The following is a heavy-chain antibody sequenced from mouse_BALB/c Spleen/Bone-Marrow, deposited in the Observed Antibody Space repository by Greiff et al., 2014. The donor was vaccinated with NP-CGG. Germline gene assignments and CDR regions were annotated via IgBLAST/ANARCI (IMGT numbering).Heavy chain of an antibody. CDR2: IYPGDGDT. CDR1: GYAFSSYW. Sequence: QVQLQQPGAELVRPGSSVKISCKASGYAFSSYWMNWVKQRPGQGLERIGQIYPGDGDTNYNGNFKDKATLTTDKSSTTAYMQLSSLTSEDSAVYFCARGGRLTGYYFDYWGQGTTLTVSS. CDR3: ARGGRLTGYYFDY. V-gene: IGHV1-80*01. J-gene: IGHJ2*01. D-gene: IGHD4-1*01.